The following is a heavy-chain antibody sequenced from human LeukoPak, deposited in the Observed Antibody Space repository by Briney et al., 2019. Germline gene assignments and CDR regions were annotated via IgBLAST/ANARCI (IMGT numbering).Heavy chain of an antibody. CDR3: AEAGYSSGWYSG. CDR2: ISWNSGSI. J-gene: IGHJ4*02. CDR1: GFTFDDYA. V-gene: IGHV3-9*01. D-gene: IGHD6-19*01. Sequence: PGRSLRLSCVASGFTFDDYAMHWVRQAPGKGLEWVSGISWNSGSIGYADSVKGRFTISRDNAKNSLYLQMNSLRAEDTALYYCAEAGYSSGWYSGWGQGTLVTVSS.